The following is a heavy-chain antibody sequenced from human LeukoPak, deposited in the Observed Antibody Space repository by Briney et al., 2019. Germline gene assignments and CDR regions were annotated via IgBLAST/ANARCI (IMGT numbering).Heavy chain of an antibody. V-gene: IGHV4-59*01. CDR1: GGSISPYY. CDR3: ARSTGSTMFIDY. Sequence: SETLSLTCTVSGGSISPYYWSWIRQPPGKGLEWLGYIYYSGNTDYNPSPKSRAAISVDTSKNQFSLKLSSVTAADTAVYYCARSTGSTMFIDYWGQGTLVTVSS. D-gene: IGHD3-10*02. J-gene: IGHJ4*02. CDR2: IYYSGNT.